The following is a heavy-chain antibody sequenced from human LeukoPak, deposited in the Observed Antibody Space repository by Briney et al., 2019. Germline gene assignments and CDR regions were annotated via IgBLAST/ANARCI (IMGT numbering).Heavy chain of an antibody. CDR1: GFTFDDYG. CDR3: AKEDSSGYYPDP. J-gene: IGHJ4*02. D-gene: IGHD3-22*01. Sequence: GGSLRLSCAASGFTFDDYGMSWVRHAPGKGLEWVSAISGSGGSTYYADSVKGRFTISRDNSKNTLYLQMNSLRAEDTAVYYCAKEDSSGYYPDPWGQGTLVTVSS. V-gene: IGHV3-23*01. CDR2: ISGSGGST.